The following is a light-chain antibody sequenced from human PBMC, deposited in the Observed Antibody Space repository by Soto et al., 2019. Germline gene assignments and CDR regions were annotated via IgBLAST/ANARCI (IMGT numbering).Light chain of an antibody. CDR3: SAWDDSLSGPV. CDR1: GSNIGSNT. J-gene: IGLJ7*01. V-gene: IGLV1-44*01. Sequence: QSVLTQPPSASGTPGQRVTISCSGSGSNIGSNTVNWYQHLPGTAPKLLIYSNNQRPSGVPDRFSGSKSGTSASLAISGLQSGDEADYYCSAWDDSLSGPVFGGGTQLTVL. CDR2: SNN.